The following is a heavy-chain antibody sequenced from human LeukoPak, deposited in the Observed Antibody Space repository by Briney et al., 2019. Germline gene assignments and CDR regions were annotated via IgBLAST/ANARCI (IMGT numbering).Heavy chain of an antibody. Sequence: ASVKVSCKASGYTFTSFGISWVRQAPGQGLEWMGWISAYNGNTNYAQKLQGRVTMTTDTSTGTAYMEIRGLRSDDTAVYYCTRDLGVGTTMIFFDYWGQGSLVTVSS. J-gene: IGHJ4*02. CDR2: ISAYNGNT. D-gene: IGHD1-1*01. CDR3: TRDLGVGTTMIFFDY. V-gene: IGHV1-18*01. CDR1: GYTFTSFG.